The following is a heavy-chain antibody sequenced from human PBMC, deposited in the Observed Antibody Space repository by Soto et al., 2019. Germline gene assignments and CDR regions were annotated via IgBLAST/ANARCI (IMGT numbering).Heavy chain of an antibody. J-gene: IGHJ6*01. CDR3: ARTGEYCSGGSCYSGGYYYYGMDV. CDR1: GFTFSSYA. D-gene: IGHD2-15*01. CDR2: ISYDGSNK. Sequence: QVQLVESGGGVVQPGRSLRLSCAASGFTFSSYAMHWVRQAPGKGLEWVAVISYDGSNKYYADSVKGRFTISRDNSKNTLYLQMNSLRAEDTAVYYCARTGEYCSGGSCYSGGYYYYGMDVW. V-gene: IGHV3-30-3*01.